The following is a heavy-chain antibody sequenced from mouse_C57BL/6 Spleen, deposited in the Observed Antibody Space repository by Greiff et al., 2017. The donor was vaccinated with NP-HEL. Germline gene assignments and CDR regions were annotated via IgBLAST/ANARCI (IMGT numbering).Heavy chain of an antibody. J-gene: IGHJ3*01. D-gene: IGHD1-1*01. Sequence: EVQLQQSGPVLVKPGASVKMSCKASGYTFTDYYMNWVKQSHGKSLEWIGVINPYNGGTSYNQKFKGKATLTVDKSSSTAYMELNSLTSEDSAVYYCARDYGSSYEFAYWGQGTLVTVSA. V-gene: IGHV1-19*01. CDR3: ARDYGSSYEFAY. CDR2: INPYNGGT. CDR1: GYTFTDYY.